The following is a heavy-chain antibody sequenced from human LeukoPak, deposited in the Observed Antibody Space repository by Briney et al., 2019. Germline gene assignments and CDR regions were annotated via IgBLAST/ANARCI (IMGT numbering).Heavy chain of an antibody. Sequence: GASVKVSCKASGYTFTGYYMHWVRQAPGQGLEWMGWINPNSGGTSYAQKFQGRVTMTRDTSISTAYMELSRLRSDDTAVYYCARWGKALRYFDWMLFDYWGQGTLVTVSS. CDR1: GYTFTGYY. CDR2: INPNSGGT. D-gene: IGHD3-9*01. J-gene: IGHJ4*02. V-gene: IGHV1-2*02. CDR3: ARWGKALRYFDWMLFDY.